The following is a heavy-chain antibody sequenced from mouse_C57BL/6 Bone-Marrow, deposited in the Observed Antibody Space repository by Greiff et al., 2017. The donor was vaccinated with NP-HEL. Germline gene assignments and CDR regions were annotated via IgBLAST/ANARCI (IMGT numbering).Heavy chain of an antibody. J-gene: IGHJ3*01. CDR3: ARTTVVGQFAY. CDR2: IYPGDGDT. D-gene: IGHD1-1*01. V-gene: IGHV1-82*01. Sequence: QVQLQQSGPELVKPGASVKISCKASGYAFSSSWMNWVKQRPGKGLEWIGRIYPGDGDTNYNGKFKGKATLTADKSSSTAYMQLSSLTSEDSAVYFCARTTVVGQFAYWCQGTLVTVSA. CDR1: GYAFSSSW.